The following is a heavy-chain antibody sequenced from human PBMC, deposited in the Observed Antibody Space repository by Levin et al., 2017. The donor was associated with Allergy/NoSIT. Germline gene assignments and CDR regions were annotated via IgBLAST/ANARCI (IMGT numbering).Heavy chain of an antibody. D-gene: IGHD3-22*01. CDR2: ISYDGSNK. J-gene: IGHJ6*02. Sequence: GGSLRLSCAASGFTFSSYAMHWVRQAPGKGLEWVAVISYDGSNKYYADSVKGRFTISRDNSKNTLYLQMNSLRAEDTAVYYCARGPVVVINQVDYYGMDGWGQGTTVTVSS. CDR1: GFTFSSYA. CDR3: ARGPVVVINQVDYYGMDG. V-gene: IGHV3-30-3*01.